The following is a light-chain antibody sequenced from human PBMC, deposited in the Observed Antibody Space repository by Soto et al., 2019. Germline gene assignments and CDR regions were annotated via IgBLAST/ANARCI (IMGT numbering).Light chain of an antibody. CDR1: QSLSSN. CDR3: QQYNDWPLT. V-gene: IGKV3-15*01. J-gene: IGKJ1*01. CDR2: GAF. Sequence: EIVLTQSAGTLSLSPGERAILSYRASQSLSSNLAWYQQKPGQAPSLLIYGAFTRATGIPARFSGTGSGTEFTLTISSLQSEDFALYYCQQYNDWPLTFGQGTKVDIK.